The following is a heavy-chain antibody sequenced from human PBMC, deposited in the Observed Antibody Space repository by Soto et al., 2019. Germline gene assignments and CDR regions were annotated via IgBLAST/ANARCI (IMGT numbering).Heavy chain of an antibody. CDR3: ARMKEVVGPFDP. J-gene: IGHJ5*02. D-gene: IGHD2-15*01. Sequence: ASGPTLVNPXQTLTLTCTFSGFSLSTSGMCVSWIRQPPGKALEWLALIDWDDDKYYSTSLKTRLTISKDTSKNQVVLTMTNMDPVDTATYYCARMKEVVGPFDPWGQGTLVTVSS. CDR2: IDWDDDK. CDR1: GFSLSTSGMC. V-gene: IGHV2-70*01.